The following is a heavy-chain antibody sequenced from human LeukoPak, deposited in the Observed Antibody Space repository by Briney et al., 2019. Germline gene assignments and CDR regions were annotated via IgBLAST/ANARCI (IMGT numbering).Heavy chain of an antibody. CDR2: ISWNSGSI. CDR1: GFTFDDYA. D-gene: IGHD1-7*01. J-gene: IGHJ4*02. V-gene: IGHV3-9*03. Sequence: GGSLRLSCAASGFTFDDYAMHWVRQAPGKGLEWVSGISWNSGSIGYADSVKGRFTISRDNAKNSLYLQMNSLRAEDMALYYCTKGSTGTTVDYWGQGTLVTVSS. CDR3: TKGSTGTTVDY.